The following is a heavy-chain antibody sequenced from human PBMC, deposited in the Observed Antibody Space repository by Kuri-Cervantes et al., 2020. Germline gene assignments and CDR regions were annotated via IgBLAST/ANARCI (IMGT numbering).Heavy chain of an antibody. J-gene: IGHJ4*02. V-gene: IGHV3-21*01. D-gene: IGHD6-13*01. CDR2: ISSSSSYI. Sequence: GESLKISCAASGFTFSSYSMNWVRQAPGKGLEWVSSISSSSSYIYYADSVKGRFTISRDNSKNTLYLQMNSLRAEDTAVYYCARDQARYSAAGTNGFDYWGQGTLVTVSS. CDR3: ARDQARYSAAGTNGFDY. CDR1: GFTFSSYS.